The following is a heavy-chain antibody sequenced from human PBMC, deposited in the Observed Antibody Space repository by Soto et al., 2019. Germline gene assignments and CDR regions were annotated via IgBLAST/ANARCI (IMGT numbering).Heavy chain of an antibody. D-gene: IGHD3-10*01. Sequence: GGSLRLSCAASGFTFSSYAMSWVRQAPGKGLEWVSAISGSGGSTYYADSVKGRFTISRDNSKNTLYLQMNSLRAEDTAVYYYAKGHYGSGSYYGYWGQGTLVTVSS. CDR3: AKGHYGSGSYYGY. CDR1: GFTFSSYA. V-gene: IGHV3-23*01. J-gene: IGHJ4*02. CDR2: ISGSGGST.